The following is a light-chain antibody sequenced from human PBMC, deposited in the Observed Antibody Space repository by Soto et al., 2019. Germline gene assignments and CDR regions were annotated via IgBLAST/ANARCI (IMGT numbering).Light chain of an antibody. CDR3: QPYDTWPQT. J-gene: IGKJ1*01. CDR1: HSVGGN. Sequence: EIFMTQSPGTLSVSPGERGTLSCRASHSVGGNLAWYQQKSGQPPRLLIFGASSRATGVPARFSASGSGTDFTLTITSLQTEDLADYVCQPYDTWPQTFGQATRVEI. V-gene: IGKV3-15*01. CDR2: GAS.